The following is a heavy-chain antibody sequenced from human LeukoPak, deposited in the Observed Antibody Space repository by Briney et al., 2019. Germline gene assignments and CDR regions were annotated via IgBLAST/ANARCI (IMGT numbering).Heavy chain of an antibody. CDR2: INHSGST. Sequence: SETLSPTCAVYGGSFSGYYWSWIRQPPGKGLEWIGEINHSGSTNYNPSLKSRVTISVDTSKNQFSLKLSSVTAADTAVYYCAKDPQSRYCSSTSCYGPVWFDPWGQGTLVTVSS. J-gene: IGHJ5*02. CDR1: GGSFSGYY. CDR3: AKDPQSRYCSSTSCYGPVWFDP. V-gene: IGHV4-34*01. D-gene: IGHD2-2*01.